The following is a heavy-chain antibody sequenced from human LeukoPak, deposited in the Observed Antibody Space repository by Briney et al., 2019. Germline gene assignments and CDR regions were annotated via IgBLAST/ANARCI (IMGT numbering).Heavy chain of an antibody. V-gene: IGHV3-30*02. CDR3: AKDLSYSMDV. Sequence: GGSLRLSCAASGFTFSMFGVHWGRQAPGKGLEWVAFIRYDGSSRYYAASVKGRFTISRDNSKNTVYLQMNSLKSEDTAVYYCAKDLSYSMDVWGRGTTVTISS. J-gene: IGHJ6*03. CDR2: IRYDGSSR. CDR1: GFTFSMFG.